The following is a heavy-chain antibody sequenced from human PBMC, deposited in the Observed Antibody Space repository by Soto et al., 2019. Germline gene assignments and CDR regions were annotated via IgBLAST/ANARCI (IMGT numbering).Heavy chain of an antibody. D-gene: IGHD2-21*01. V-gene: IGHV3-7*01. J-gene: IGHJ4*02. CDR2: IKQDGSQN. Sequence: VQLVESGGGLVQPGGSLRLSCAASGFTFSNYWMSWVRQAPGKGLEWVANIKQDGSQNYYVDSVKGRFTTSRDNTKNSFYLQMNSLRAEDTAVYYCARDHINGRKFDYWGRGTLVTVSS. CDR3: ARDHINGRKFDY. CDR1: GFTFSNYW.